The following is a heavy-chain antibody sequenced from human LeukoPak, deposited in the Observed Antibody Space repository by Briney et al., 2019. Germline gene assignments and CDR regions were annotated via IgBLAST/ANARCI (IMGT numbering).Heavy chain of an antibody. CDR3: ARHRSGYSSSSYFDY. CDR1: GGSISGYY. D-gene: IGHD6-6*01. CDR2: IYYTGST. Sequence: SETLSLTCTVSGGSISGYYWSWIRQPPGKGLEWIGYIYYTGSTNYNPSLKSRVTISVDMSKNQFSLKLSSVTAADTAVYYCARHRSGYSSSSYFDYWGQGILVTVSS. V-gene: IGHV4-59*08. J-gene: IGHJ4*02.